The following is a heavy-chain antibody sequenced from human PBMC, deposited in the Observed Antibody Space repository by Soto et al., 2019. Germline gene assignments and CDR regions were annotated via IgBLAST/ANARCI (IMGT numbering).Heavy chain of an antibody. CDR3: ARMMGYCSGGSCSELDY. CDR1: GYTFTRYA. Sequence: AASVKVSWKASGYTFTRYAMHWGGQAPGKRLEWMGWINAGNGNTKYSQKFQGRVTITRDTSASTAYMELSSLRSEDTAVYYCARMMGYCSGGSCSELDYWGQGTLVTVSS. J-gene: IGHJ4*02. D-gene: IGHD2-15*01. CDR2: INAGNGNT. V-gene: IGHV1-3*01.